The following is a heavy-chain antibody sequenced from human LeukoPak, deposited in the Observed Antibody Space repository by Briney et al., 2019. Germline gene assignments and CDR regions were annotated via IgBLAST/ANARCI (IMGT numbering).Heavy chain of an antibody. D-gene: IGHD5-12*01. J-gene: IGHJ4*02. CDR3: ASGYDLPY. CDR1: GFTFSSYE. CDR2: ISRSGSTR. Sequence: GGSLRLSCAASGFTFSSYEMNWGRQAPGKGLEWVSYISRSGSTRYYADWVRGRFTISRDNAKNSLYLQMNSLRAEDTAVYYCASGYDLPYWGQGTLVTVSS. V-gene: IGHV3-48*03.